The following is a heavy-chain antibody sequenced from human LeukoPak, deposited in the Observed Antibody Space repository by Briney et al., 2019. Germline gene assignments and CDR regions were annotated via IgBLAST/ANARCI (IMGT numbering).Heavy chain of an antibody. D-gene: IGHD1-14*01. J-gene: IGHJ5*02. CDR2: ISSSSSYI. CDR1: GFSIRSNY. Sequence: GGSLRLSCAASGFSIRSNYISWVRQAPGKGLEWVSTISSSSSYIYYADSVKGRFTISRDNAKNSLYLQMNSLRAEDTAVYYCARGGPHPWGQGTLVTVSS. V-gene: IGHV3-21*01. CDR3: ARGGPHP.